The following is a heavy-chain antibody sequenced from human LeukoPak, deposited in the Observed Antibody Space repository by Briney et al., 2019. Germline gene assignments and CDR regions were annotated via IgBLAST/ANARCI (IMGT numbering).Heavy chain of an antibody. V-gene: IGHV3-7*01. CDR2: INPYGSDT. Sequence: GGSLRLSCAASGLTLNSYWTWWVRQASGEGLEWVANINPYGSDTYYADSVKGRFTISRDNAGTSLYLQMNSLRAEDTAVYYCTRVRVVVPSAFDYCDFWGQGTPVTVSS. CDR3: TRVRVVVPSAFDYCDF. J-gene: IGHJ4*02. D-gene: IGHD2-2*01. CDR1: GLTLNSYW.